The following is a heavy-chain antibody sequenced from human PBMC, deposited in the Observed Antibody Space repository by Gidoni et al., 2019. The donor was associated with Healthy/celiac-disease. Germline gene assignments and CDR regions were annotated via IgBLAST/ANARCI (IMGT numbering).Heavy chain of an antibody. CDR2: IYHSGST. D-gene: IGHD3-22*01. CDR3: ARVWGYYDSSGYLDY. CDR1: GVSISCGGYS. V-gene: IGHV4-30-2*01. Sequence: QLQLQESGSGLVQPSQTLSLTCAVSGVSISCGGYSWSWIQQPPGKGLEGIGYIYHSGSTYYNPSLKSRVTISVDRSKNQFSLKLSSVTAADTAVYYCARVWGYYDSSGYLDYWGQGTLVTLSS. J-gene: IGHJ4*02.